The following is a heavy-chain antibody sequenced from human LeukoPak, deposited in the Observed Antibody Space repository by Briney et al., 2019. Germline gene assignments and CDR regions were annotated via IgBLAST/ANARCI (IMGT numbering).Heavy chain of an antibody. J-gene: IGHJ6*04. V-gene: IGHV1-69*13. CDR3: ARDPGIAAAGYYYYYGMDV. Sequence: ASVKVSCKASGGTFSSYAISWVRQAPGQGLEWMGGIIPIFGTANYAQKFQGRVTITADESTSTAYMELSSLRSEDTAVYYCARDPGIAAAGYYYYYGMDVRGKGTTVTVSS. CDR2: IIPIFGTA. CDR1: GGTFSSYA. D-gene: IGHD6-13*01.